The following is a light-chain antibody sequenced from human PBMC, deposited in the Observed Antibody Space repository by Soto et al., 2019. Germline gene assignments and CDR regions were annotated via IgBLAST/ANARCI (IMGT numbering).Light chain of an antibody. J-gene: IGKJ1*01. Sequence: DIQMTQSPSSLSASVGDRVTITCRASQTITTYLNWYQQKPGKAPQLLIYGASSLQSGVPSRFTGSGSGTDFTLTISSLQPEDFATYHCQQSHSTSWTFGQGTKVEIK. CDR3: QQSHSTSWT. V-gene: IGKV1-39*01. CDR2: GAS. CDR1: QTITTY.